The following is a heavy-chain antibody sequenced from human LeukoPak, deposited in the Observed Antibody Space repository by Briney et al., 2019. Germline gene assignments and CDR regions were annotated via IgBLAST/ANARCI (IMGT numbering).Heavy chain of an antibody. D-gene: IGHD3-22*01. J-gene: IGHJ3*02. CDR3: AFDSSGYRDAFDI. Sequence: SETLSLTCAVYGGSFSGYYWSWIRQPPGKGLEWIGEINHSGSTNYNPSLKSRVTISVDTSKNQFSLKLSSVTAADTAVYYCAFDSSGYRDAFDIWGQGTMVTVSS. CDR1: GGSFSGYY. V-gene: IGHV4-34*01. CDR2: INHSGST.